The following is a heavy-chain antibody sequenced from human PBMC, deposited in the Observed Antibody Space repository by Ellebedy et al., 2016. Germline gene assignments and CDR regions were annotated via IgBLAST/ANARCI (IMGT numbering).Heavy chain of an antibody. V-gene: IGHV3-11*01. CDR3: AKDIGEGYCTRTSCYGGHGMDV. CDR1: GFNFSDYY. D-gene: IGHD2-2*01. J-gene: IGHJ6*02. Sequence: GGSLRLSCAASGFNFSDYYMNWIRQAPGKGLEWVSYISSSGSTVYYVDSVKGRFTISRDNAKNTLYLQMNSLRVEDTALYYCAKDIGEGYCTRTSCYGGHGMDVWGQGTTVTVSS. CDR2: ISSSGSTV.